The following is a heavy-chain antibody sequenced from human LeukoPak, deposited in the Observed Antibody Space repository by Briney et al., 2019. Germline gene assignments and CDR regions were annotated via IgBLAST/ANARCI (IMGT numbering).Heavy chain of an antibody. CDR3: ARTRARGNVVVPAAKDY. J-gene: IGHJ4*02. CDR1: GGSFSGYY. CDR2: INHSGST. V-gene: IGHV4-34*01. D-gene: IGHD2-2*01. Sequence: SETLSLTCAVYGGSFSGYYWSWIRQPPGKGLEWIGEINHSGSTNYNPSLKSRVTISVDTSKNQFSLKLSSVTAADTAVYYCARTRARGNVVVPAAKDYWGQGTLVTVSS.